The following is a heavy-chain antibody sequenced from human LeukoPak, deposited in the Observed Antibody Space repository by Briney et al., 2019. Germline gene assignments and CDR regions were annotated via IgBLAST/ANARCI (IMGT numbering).Heavy chain of an antibody. CDR3: VRAVRRSFDI. CDR2: IKEDGSEK. D-gene: IGHD3-10*01. V-gene: IGHV3-7*01. J-gene: IGHJ3*02. CDR1: GFTFSSYG. Sequence: PGGSLRLSCAASGFTFSSYGMHWVRQAPGKGPEWVANIKEDGSEKYYVDSVKGRFTVSRDNARKSLFLQMNNLRDEDAAVYYCVRAVRRSFDIWGQGTMVTVSS.